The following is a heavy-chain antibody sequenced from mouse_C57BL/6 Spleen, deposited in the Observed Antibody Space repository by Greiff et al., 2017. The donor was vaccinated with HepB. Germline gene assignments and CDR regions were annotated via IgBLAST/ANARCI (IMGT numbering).Heavy chain of an antibody. CDR3: AREGVTTGFAY. V-gene: IGHV1-47*01. CDR1: GYTFTTYP. D-gene: IGHD2-2*01. J-gene: IGHJ3*01. Sequence: VKLVESGAELVKPGASVKMSCKASGYTFTTYPIEWMKQNHGKSLEWIGNFHPYNDDTKYNEKFKGKATLTGEKASSAVYLELSRLTSDDSAVYYCAREGVTTGFAYWGQGTLVTVSA. CDR2: FHPYNDDT.